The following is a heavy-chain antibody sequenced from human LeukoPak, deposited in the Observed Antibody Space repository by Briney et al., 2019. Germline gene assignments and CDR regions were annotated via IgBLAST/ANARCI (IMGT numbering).Heavy chain of an antibody. CDR2: IIPIFGTA. Sequence: GASVKVSCKASGGTFSTYSTSWVRQAPGQGLEWMGGIIPIFGTANYAQKFQGRVTITADESTSTAYMELSSLRSEDTAVYYCARGWIWSGQGAFDIWGQGTMVTVSS. CDR1: GGTFSTYS. V-gene: IGHV1-69*13. D-gene: IGHD3-3*01. J-gene: IGHJ3*02. CDR3: ARGWIWSGQGAFDI.